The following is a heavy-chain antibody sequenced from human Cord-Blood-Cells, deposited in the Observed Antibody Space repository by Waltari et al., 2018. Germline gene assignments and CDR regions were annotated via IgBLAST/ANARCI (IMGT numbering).Heavy chain of an antibody. V-gene: IGHV3-9*03. J-gene: IGHJ4*02. Sequence: EVQLVESGGGWVQPGRALRLSCEASGVTFEDYAMHWVRQGPGKGLEWVSGISWNSGSIGYADSVKGRFTISRDNAKNSLYLHMNSLRAEDMALYYCAKAPIGIAAAGHFDYWGQGTLVTVSS. CDR1: GVTFEDYA. CDR2: ISWNSGSI. D-gene: IGHD6-13*01. CDR3: AKAPIGIAAAGHFDY.